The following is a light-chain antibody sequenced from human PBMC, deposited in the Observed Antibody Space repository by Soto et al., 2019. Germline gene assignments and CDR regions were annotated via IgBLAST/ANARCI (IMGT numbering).Light chain of an antibody. CDR3: QQSYSALVA. CDR2: AAS. CDR1: QSISNY. Sequence: DIHMTQSPSSLSASVGDGVTITCRASQSISNYLNWYQQKPGKAPKVLIYAASNLQSGVPSRFSGSGSGTDFTLTISSLQPEDFATYYCQQSYSALVAFGQGTKVDI. J-gene: IGKJ1*01. V-gene: IGKV1-39*01.